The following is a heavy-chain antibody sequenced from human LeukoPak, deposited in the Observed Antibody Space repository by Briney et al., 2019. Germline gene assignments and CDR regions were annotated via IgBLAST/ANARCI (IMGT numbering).Heavy chain of an antibody. Sequence: GSLRLSCAASGFTFSSYGMHWVRQAPAKRLEWGAFIRYDGSNKYYADAVKGRFTISRDNSKNTLYLQMNSLRAEDTAVYYCARTYYDSGGYYPDDAFDIWGQGTMVTVSS. CDR2: IRYDGSNK. D-gene: IGHD3-22*01. V-gene: IGHV3-30*02. CDR1: GFTFSSYG. J-gene: IGHJ3*02. CDR3: ARTYYDSGGYYPDDAFDI.